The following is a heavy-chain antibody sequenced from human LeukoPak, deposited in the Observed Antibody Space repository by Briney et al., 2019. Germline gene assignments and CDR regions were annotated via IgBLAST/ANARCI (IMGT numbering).Heavy chain of an antibody. CDR3: ARGRHDITMIVVVMASVTYYLDV. D-gene: IGHD3-22*01. CDR2: INPSGST. Sequence: SETLSLTCAVYGGSFSGYHWTWIRQSPGKGLEWIGDINPSGSTYYNPSLKSRLTISVDTSKNQFSLKLRSVTAADTAVYYCARGRHDITMIVVVMASVTYYLDVWGKGTTVTVS. V-gene: IGHV4-34*01. CDR1: GGSFSGYH. J-gene: IGHJ6*03.